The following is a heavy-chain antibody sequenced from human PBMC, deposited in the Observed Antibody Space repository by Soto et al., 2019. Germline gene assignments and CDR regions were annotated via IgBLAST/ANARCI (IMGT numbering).Heavy chain of an antibody. CDR3: ARPQRTYESGPYYYYMDV. CDR1: GGSISSSSYY. V-gene: IGHV4-39*01. J-gene: IGHJ6*03. D-gene: IGHD3-3*01. Sequence: SETLSLTCTVSGGSISSSSYYWGWIRQPPGKGLEWIGSIYYSGSTYYNPSLKSRVTIYVDTSKNQFSLKLSSVNAADTAVYYCARPQRTYESGPYYYYMDVWGKGTTVTVSS. CDR2: IYYSGST.